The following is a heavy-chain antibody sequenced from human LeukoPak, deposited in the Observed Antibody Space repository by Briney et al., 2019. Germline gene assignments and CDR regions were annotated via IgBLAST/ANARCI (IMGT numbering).Heavy chain of an antibody. D-gene: IGHD2-15*01. CDR1: GFTFSSYG. V-gene: IGHV3-23*01. J-gene: IGHJ3*02. CDR3: AKQLIVVVVAATIDAFDI. Sequence: GGTLRLSCAASGFTFSSYGMSWVRQAPGKGLEWVSTISGSGGSTYYADSVKGRFTISRDNSKNTLYLQMNSLRAEDTAVYYCAKQLIVVVVAATIDAFDIWGQGTMVTVSS. CDR2: ISGSGGST.